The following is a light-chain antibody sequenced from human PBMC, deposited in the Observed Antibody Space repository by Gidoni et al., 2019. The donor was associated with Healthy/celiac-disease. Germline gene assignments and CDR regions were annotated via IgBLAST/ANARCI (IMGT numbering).Light chain of an antibody. CDR2: GAS. J-gene: IGKJ2*01. CDR3: QQYNNWPQVYT. CDR1: QSVSST. Sequence: EFVMTQSPATLSVSPGERATVSFRASQSVSSTLAWYQQKPGQATRLLIYGASTRATGIPARFSGSGSGTEFTLTISSLQSEDFAVYYCQQYNNWPQVYTFGQGTKLEIK. V-gene: IGKV3-15*01.